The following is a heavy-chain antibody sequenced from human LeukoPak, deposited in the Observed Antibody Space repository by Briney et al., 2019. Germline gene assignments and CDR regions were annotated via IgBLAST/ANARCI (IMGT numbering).Heavy chain of an antibody. V-gene: IGHV1-2*02. J-gene: IGHJ4*02. CDR2: INPNSGGT. CDR3: ARGISFGAGLRLGGSFDY. CDR1: GYTFTGYY. Sequence: ASVKVSCKASGYTFTGYYMHWVRQAPGQGLEWMGWINPNSGGTNYAQKFQGRVTMTRDTSISTAYMELSRLRSDDTAVYYCARGISFGAGLRLGGSFDYWGQGALVTVSS. D-gene: IGHD3-16*01.